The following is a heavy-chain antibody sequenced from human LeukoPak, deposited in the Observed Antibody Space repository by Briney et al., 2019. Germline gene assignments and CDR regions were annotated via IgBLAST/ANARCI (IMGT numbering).Heavy chain of an antibody. CDR3: AKALLGYCSGGSCSLFDY. CDR1: GFTIRSYA. CDR2: ISGSGGGT. J-gene: IGHJ4*02. Sequence: PGVSLRLFCAASGFTIRSYAMSWVRQAQGKGLEWVSAISGSGGGTYYADSVKGRFTISRDNSKNTLYLQMNSLRAEDTAVYYCAKALLGYCSGGSCSLFDYWGQGTLVTVSS. D-gene: IGHD2-15*01. V-gene: IGHV3-23*01.